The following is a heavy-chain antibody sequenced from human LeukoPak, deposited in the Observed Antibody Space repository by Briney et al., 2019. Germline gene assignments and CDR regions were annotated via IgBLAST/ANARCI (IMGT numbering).Heavy chain of an antibody. Sequence: ASVKVSCKASGGTFSSYAISWVRQAPGQGLEWMGGIIPIFGTANYAQKFQGRVTITADESTSTAYMELSSLRSEGTAVYYCARGTVVVPAAIPIYGMDVWGKGTTVTVSS. CDR3: ARGTVVVPAAIPIYGMDV. V-gene: IGHV1-69*13. CDR1: GGTFSSYA. D-gene: IGHD2-2*01. CDR2: IIPIFGTA. J-gene: IGHJ6*04.